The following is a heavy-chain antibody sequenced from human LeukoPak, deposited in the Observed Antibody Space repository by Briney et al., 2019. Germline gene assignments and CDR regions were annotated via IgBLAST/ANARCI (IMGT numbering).Heavy chain of an antibody. CDR1: GFTFSNYG. Sequence: GGSLRLSCAASGFTFSNYGMHWVRQAPGKGLEWVAVISYDGSNKYYADSVKGRFTISRDNSKNTLYLQMNSLRAEDTAVYYCAKDLGQDAFDIWGQGTMVTVSS. D-gene: IGHD7-27*01. V-gene: IGHV3-30*18. CDR3: AKDLGQDAFDI. J-gene: IGHJ3*02. CDR2: ISYDGSNK.